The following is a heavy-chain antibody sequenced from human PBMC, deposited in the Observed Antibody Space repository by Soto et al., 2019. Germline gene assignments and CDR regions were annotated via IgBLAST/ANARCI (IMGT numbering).Heavy chain of an antibody. Sequence: EVQLVESGGGLVKPGGSRRLSCAASGFTFSSYSMNWVRQAPGKGLEWVSSISGGSSYIYYANSVKGRFTISRDNAKNSLYLQMNSLRVEDTAVYYCARSPVEIVATSLYWFDSWGQGTLVTVSS. CDR1: GFTFSSYS. CDR3: ARSPVEIVATSLYWFDS. D-gene: IGHD5-12*01. CDR2: ISGGSSYI. J-gene: IGHJ5*01. V-gene: IGHV3-21*01.